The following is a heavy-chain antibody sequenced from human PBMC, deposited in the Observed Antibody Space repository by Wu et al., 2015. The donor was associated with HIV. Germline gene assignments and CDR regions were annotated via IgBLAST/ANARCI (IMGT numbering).Heavy chain of an antibody. CDR1: GGSFNDYG. CDR3: ARDVIRIAPGATYYYYYMDL. V-gene: IGHV1-69*13. J-gene: IGHJ6*03. D-gene: IGHD2-2*01. Sequence: QVQLVQSGADVKKPGSSVRVSCKASGGSFNDYGFSWVRYTPGQGLEWMGRGHPRPFCTATYTQKFQGRLTITADDSTTTTYMELSGLRPEDTAIYYCARDVIRIAPGATYYYYYMDLWGERTTVTVSS. CDR2: HPRPFCTA.